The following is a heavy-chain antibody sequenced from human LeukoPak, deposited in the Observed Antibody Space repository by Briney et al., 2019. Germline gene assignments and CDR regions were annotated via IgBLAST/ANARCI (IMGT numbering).Heavy chain of an antibody. J-gene: IGHJ4*02. Sequence: GALRLSCAASGLTFSAYWMSWVRQAPGKGLEWVANIKQDGSDKYYVDSVKGRFTISRDNAKNSLYLQMNSLRAEDTAVYYCARKTVVGSYFDYWGQGTPVTVSS. V-gene: IGHV3-7*03. D-gene: IGHD4-23*01. CDR2: IKQDGSDK. CDR1: GLTFSAYW. CDR3: ARKTVVGSYFDY.